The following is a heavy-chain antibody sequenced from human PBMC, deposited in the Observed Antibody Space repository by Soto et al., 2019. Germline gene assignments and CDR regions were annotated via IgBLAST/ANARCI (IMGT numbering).Heavy chain of an antibody. CDR2: IIPLHNTS. D-gene: IGHD1-20*01. J-gene: IGHJ6*02. CDR1: GGAFANYS. Sequence: SVKVSGKVSGGAFANYSLNWVRHAPGQGLEWLGGIIPLHNTSNYSLKLLGRGSVTADISSNTVYMHLSGLTSDDTATYYCAIWSNWNPLYYRGMDVWGQGTTVTVSS. CDR3: AIWSNWNPLYYRGMDV. V-gene: IGHV1-69*08.